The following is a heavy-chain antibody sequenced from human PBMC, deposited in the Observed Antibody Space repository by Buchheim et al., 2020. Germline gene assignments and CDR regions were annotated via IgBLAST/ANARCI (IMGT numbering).Heavy chain of an antibody. J-gene: IGHJ6*02. CDR2: ISSSSRTI. V-gene: IGHV3-48*04. D-gene: IGHD6-19*01. CDR3: ATALVAGNYYYYGMDV. Sequence: EVQLVESGGGLVQPGGSLRLSCAASGFTFSSYSMNWVRQAPGKGLEGVSYISSSSRTIYYADSVKGRLPISRENAKNSRYMQMNSLRAEDTAVYYCATALVAGNYYYYGMDVWGQGTT. CDR1: GFTFSSYS.